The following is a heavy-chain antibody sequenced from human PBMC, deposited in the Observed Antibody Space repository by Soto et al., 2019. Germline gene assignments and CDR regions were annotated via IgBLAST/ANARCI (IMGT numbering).Heavy chain of an antibody. CDR2: ISYDGSNK. J-gene: IGHJ4*02. CDR1: GFTFSSYG. Sequence: LRLPCAASGFTFSSYGMHWVRQAPGKGLEWVAVISYDGSNKYYADSVKGRFTISRDNSKNTLYLQMNSLRAEDTAVYYCAKTEDSSGYLLDYWGQGTLVTVSS. D-gene: IGHD3-22*01. CDR3: AKTEDSSGYLLDY. V-gene: IGHV3-30*18.